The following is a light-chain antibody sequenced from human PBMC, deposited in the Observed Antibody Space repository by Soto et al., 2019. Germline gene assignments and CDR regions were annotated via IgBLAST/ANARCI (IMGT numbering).Light chain of an antibody. J-gene: IGLJ1*01. CDR1: TSDVGDYDY. CDR3: SSYTGGNPSYV. Sequence: QSALTQPPSASGSPGQSVTISCPGTTSDVGDYDYVSWYQQHPGKAPKLMIYEVTIRPSGVSDRFSGSKSGNTASLTVSGLQAEDEADYYCSSYTGGNPSYVFGTGTKVTVL. CDR2: EVT. V-gene: IGLV2-8*01.